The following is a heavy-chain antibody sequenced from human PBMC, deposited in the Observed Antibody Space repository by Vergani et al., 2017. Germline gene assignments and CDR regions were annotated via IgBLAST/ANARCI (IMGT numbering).Heavy chain of an antibody. D-gene: IGHD6-13*01. CDR1: GGSISSYY. CDR2: IYYSGST. V-gene: IGHV4-59*01. CDR3: ARGYSSSWATRVDLFDP. Sequence: QVQLQESGPGLVKPSETLSLTCTVSGGSISSYYWSWIRQPPGKGLEWIGYIYYSGSTNYNPSLKSRVTISVDTSKNQFSLKLSSVTAADTAGYYCARGYSSSWATRVDLFDPWGQGTLVTVSS. J-gene: IGHJ5*02.